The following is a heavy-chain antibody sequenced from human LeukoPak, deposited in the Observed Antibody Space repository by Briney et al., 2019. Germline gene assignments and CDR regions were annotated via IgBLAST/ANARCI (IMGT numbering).Heavy chain of an antibody. CDR2: ISAYNGNT. CDR1: GYTFTSYG. CDR3: ARGDYDILTGYGNNWFDP. V-gene: IGHV1-18*04. Sequence: ASVKVSCKASGYTFTSYGISWVRQAPGQGLEWMGWISAYNGNTNYAQKLQGRVTMTTDTSTSTAYMELRSLRSDDTAVYYCARGDYDILTGYGNNWFDPWGQGTLATVSS. J-gene: IGHJ5*02. D-gene: IGHD3-9*01.